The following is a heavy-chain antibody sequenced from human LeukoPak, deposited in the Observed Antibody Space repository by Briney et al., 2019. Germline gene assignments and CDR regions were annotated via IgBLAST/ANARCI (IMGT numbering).Heavy chain of an antibody. CDR1: GYSVRRGYF. CDR2: ISCRTS. D-gene: IGHD4-17*01. V-gene: IGHV4-38-2*02. J-gene: IGHJ4*02. Sequence: SETLSLTCSVSGYSVRRGYFWGWIRQPPGKGLEWIGSISCRTSIYNPSLKSRVSMSIDTSRNQFSLNLSSVTAADTAVYYCARSGDFGDFFSFFDFWGQGSLVSVSS. CDR3: ARSGDFGDFFSFFDF.